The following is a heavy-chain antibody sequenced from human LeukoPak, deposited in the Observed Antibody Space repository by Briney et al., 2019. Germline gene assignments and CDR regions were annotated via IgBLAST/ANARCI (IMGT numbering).Heavy chain of an antibody. V-gene: IGHV3-21*04. CDR2: ISSSSSYI. J-gene: IGHJ4*02. CDR3: AKNEVATLTPYFDY. Sequence: GGSLRLSCAASGFTFSSYSMNWVRQAPGKGLEWVSSISSSSSYIYYADSVKGRFTISRDNAKNSLYLQMNSLRAEDTALYYCAKNEVATLTPYFDYWGQGTLVTVSS. D-gene: IGHD5-12*01. CDR1: GFTFSSYS.